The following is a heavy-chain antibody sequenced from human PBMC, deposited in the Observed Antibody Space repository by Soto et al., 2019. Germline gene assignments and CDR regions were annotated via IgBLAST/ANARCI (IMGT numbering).Heavy chain of an antibody. J-gene: IGHJ6*02. CDR2: VSSSGTT. V-gene: IGHV4-59*01. CDR3: ARGEDAFFYYGLDV. Sequence: SETLSLTCTVSGGSINDYYWGWIRQPPGKGLEWIGHVSSSGTTKYTPSLQSRVTISVGTSKKQFSLKLNSVTAADTAVYYCARGEDAFFYYGLDVWGQGITVTVSS. CDR1: GGSINDYY.